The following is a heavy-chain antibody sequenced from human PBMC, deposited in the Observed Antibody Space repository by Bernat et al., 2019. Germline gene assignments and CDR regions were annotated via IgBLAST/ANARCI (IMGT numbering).Heavy chain of an antibody. D-gene: IGHD3-3*01. CDR1: GFTFSSYE. Sequence: EVQLVESGGGLVQPGGSLRLSCAASGFTFSSYEMNWVRQAPGKGLEWVSYISSSGSTIYYADSVKGRFTISRDNAKNSLYLQMNSLRAEDTAVYYCARGRTIFGVVNYYYYYYMDVWGKGTTVTVSS. CDR2: ISSSGSTI. J-gene: IGHJ6*03. V-gene: IGHV3-48*03. CDR3: ARGRTIFGVVNYYYYYYMDV.